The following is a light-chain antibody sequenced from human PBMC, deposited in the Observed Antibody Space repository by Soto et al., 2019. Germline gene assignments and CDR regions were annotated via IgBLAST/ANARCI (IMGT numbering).Light chain of an antibody. CDR2: GAS. Sequence: EIVLTQSPGTLSLSPRERATLSCRASQSVSNAYLAWYQHKVGQSPRLLIYGASNRAPGIPDRFSGSGSGTDFTLTISRLEPEDFAVYYCQQYQTSPPSYTFGQGTKLEI. CDR3: QQYQTSPPSYT. V-gene: IGKV3-20*01. J-gene: IGKJ2*01. CDR1: QSVSNAY.